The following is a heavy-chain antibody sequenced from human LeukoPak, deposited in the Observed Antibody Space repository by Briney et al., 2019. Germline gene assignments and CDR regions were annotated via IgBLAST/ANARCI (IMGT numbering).Heavy chain of an antibody. D-gene: IGHD3-10*01. CDR2: IWYDGSNE. CDR1: GFTFNTYG. J-gene: IGHJ1*01. V-gene: IGHV3-30*02. Sequence: PGGSLRLSCAASGFTFNTYGMHWVRQAPGKGLEWVAFIWYDGSNEYYADSVKGRFTISRDNSKNTLYLQMNSLRAEDTAVYYCLKEHSTGANELGGYCVQGGEGTVLTVS. CDR3: LKEHSTGANELGGYCVQ.